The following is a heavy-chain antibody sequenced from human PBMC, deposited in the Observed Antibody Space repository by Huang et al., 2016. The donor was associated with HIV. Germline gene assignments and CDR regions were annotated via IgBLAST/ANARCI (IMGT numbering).Heavy chain of an antibody. J-gene: IGHJ6*03. V-gene: IGHV1-18*01. CDR1: GYTFSSFG. Sequence: QVQLVQSGAEVKKPGASGKVSCKASGYTFSSFGISWVRQAPGQGLEWVGWISSYNGNTKFAQKFQGRLTMTTDTSTGTAYMELRSLRSDDTAVYYCARGGGIQLWLLGYYYMDVWGNGTTVTVSS. CDR2: ISSYNGNT. CDR3: ARGGGIQLWLLGYYYMDV. D-gene: IGHD5-18*01.